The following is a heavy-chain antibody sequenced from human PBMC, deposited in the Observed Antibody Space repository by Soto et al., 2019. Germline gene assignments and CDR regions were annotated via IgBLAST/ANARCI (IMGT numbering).Heavy chain of an antibody. V-gene: IGHV3-23*01. D-gene: IGHD3-22*01. CDR2: ISGGGGST. Sequence: GALRRSGAGSGWTVVTEAMSWVRQAAGKGLECVSAISGGGGSTYYADSVKGRFTISRDNSKNTLYLHMNSLRAEDTAVYYCAKEKGYDSSGYPRRQLAPSAQRPPVHVSS. CDR1: GWTVVTEA. J-gene: IGHJ5*02. CDR3: AKEKGYDSSGYPRRQLAP.